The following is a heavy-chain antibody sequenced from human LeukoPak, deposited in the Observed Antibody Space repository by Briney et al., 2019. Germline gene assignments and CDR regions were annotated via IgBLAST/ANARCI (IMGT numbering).Heavy chain of an antibody. V-gene: IGHV4-30-2*01. CDR2: IYHSGST. Sequence: SETLSLTCAVSGGSISSGGYSWSWIRRPPGKGLEWIGYIYHSGSTYYNPSLKSRVTISVDRSKNQFSLKLSSVTAADTAVYYCARAITFGGVIATNWFDPWGQGTLVTVSS. CDR3: ARAITFGGVIATNWFDP. CDR1: GGSISSGGYS. J-gene: IGHJ5*02. D-gene: IGHD3-16*02.